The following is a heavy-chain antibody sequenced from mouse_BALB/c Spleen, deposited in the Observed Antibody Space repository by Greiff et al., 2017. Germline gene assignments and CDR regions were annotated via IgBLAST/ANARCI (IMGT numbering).Heavy chain of an antibody. V-gene: IGHV5-6-5*01. CDR3: ARVSIYYGNYPDYFDY. CDR1: GFTFSSYA. CDR2: ISSGGST. Sequence: EVKVVESGGGLVKPGGSLKLSCAASGFTFSSYAMSWVRQTPEKRLEWVASISSGGSTYYPDSVKGRFTISRDNARNILYLQMSSLRSEDTAMYYCARVSIYYGNYPDYFDYWGQGTTLTVSS. J-gene: IGHJ2*01. D-gene: IGHD2-1*01.